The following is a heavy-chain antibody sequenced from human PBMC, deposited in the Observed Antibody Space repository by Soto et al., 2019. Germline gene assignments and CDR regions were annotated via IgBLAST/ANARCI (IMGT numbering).Heavy chain of an antibody. CDR3: ARRYGGTFDY. J-gene: IGHJ4*02. CDR1: GGSVSSDSHY. V-gene: IGHV4-61*01. D-gene: IGHD2-15*01. Sequence: PSETLSLTCTVSGGSVSSDSHYWSWIRQPPGKGLEWIGYIYYSGSTNYNPSLKSRVTISVDTSKNQFSLKLSSVTAADTAVYYCARRYGGTFDYWGQGTLVTVSS. CDR2: IYYSGST.